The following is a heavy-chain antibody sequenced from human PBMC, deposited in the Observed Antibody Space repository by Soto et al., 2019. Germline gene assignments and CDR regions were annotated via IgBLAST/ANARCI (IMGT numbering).Heavy chain of an antibody. CDR3: ARTGATGFFDY. Sequence: QVQLQESGPGLVKPSGTLSLTCAVSSGSNSSSNWWIWVRQPPGKGLEWIGEIYHSGSTNYNPSLKSRLTISVDKSKNQFSLKLSSVTAADTAVYYCARTGATGFFDYWGQGTLVTVSS. CDR2: IYHSGST. J-gene: IGHJ4*02. D-gene: IGHD1-26*01. V-gene: IGHV4-4*02. CDR1: SGSNSSSNW.